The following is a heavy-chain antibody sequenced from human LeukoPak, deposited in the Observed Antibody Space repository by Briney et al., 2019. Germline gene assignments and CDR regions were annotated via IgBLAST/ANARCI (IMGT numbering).Heavy chain of an antibody. CDR3: ATYSSSGLYYFDY. CDR1: GFTFSSYS. V-gene: IGHV3-21*01. J-gene: IGHJ4*02. Sequence: GGSLRLSCAASGFTFSSYSMNWVRQAPGKGLEWVSSISSSSSYIYYADSVKGRFTISRDNAKNSLYLQMNSLRAEDTAVYYCATYSSSGLYYFDYWGQGTLVTVSS. D-gene: IGHD6-6*01. CDR2: ISSSSSYI.